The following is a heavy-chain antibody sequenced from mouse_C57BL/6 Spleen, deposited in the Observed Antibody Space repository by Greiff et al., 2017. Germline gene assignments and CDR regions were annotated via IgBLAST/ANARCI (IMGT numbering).Heavy chain of an antibody. CDR2: ISSGSSTI. CDR3: ARGDYYGSLYYAMDY. Sequence: EVMLVESGGGLVKPGGSLKLSCAASGFTFSDYGMHWVRQAPEKGLEWVAYISSGSSTIYYADTVKGRFTISRDNAKNTLFLQMTSLRSEDTAMYYCARGDYYGSLYYAMDYWGQGTSVTVSS. V-gene: IGHV5-17*01. CDR1: GFTFSDYG. D-gene: IGHD1-1*01. J-gene: IGHJ4*01.